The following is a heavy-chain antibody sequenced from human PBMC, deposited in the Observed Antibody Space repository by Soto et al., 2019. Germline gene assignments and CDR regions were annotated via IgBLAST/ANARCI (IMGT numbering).Heavy chain of an antibody. J-gene: IGHJ5*01. CDR1: GFIFSDYA. D-gene: IGHD6-19*01. CDR3: AKDAVPFNGQWDWFDS. V-gene: IGHV3-23*01. Sequence: DVQLLESGGGLVQPGGSLRLSCAASGFIFSDYAMTWVRQAPGKGLEWVSGIGGGGSDTYYVDSVKGLFTISRDNSKNTLYLQMNSLRAEDTALYYCAKDAVPFNGQWDWFDSWGQGTLVTVSS. CDR2: IGGGGSDT.